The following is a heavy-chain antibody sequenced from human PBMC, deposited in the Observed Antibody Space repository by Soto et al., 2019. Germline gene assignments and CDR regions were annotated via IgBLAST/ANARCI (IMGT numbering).Heavy chain of an antibody. D-gene: IGHD6-19*01. J-gene: IGHJ4*02. Sequence: QVQLVQSGAELKKPGASVKVSCKASGYTFTSYDINWVRQATGQGLEWLGWMNPNSGNTGYAQKFQGRVTMTRNTXIGTAYMERSSLRSEDTAVYYCASAIAVASTGFDYWGQGTLVTVSS. CDR1: GYTFTSYD. CDR3: ASAIAVASTGFDY. V-gene: IGHV1-8*01. CDR2: MNPNSGNT.